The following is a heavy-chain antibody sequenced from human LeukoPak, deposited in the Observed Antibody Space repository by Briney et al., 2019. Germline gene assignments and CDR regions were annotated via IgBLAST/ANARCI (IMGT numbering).Heavy chain of an antibody. CDR2: TYYRSKWHN. Sequence: SQTLSLTCAISGDSVSSNSAVWNWIRQSPSRGLEWLGRTYYRSKWHNEYAESVKSRISINSDTSKNQFSLQLNSVTPEDTAEYYCAREICSSANCFHMDVWGKGTTVTVSS. CDR1: GDSVSSNSAV. D-gene: IGHD2-2*01. J-gene: IGHJ6*03. V-gene: IGHV6-1*01. CDR3: AREICSSANCFHMDV.